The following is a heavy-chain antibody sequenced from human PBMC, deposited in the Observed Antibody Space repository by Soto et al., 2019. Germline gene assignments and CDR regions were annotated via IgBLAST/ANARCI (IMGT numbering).Heavy chain of an antibody. J-gene: IGHJ3*02. D-gene: IGHD4-17*01. Sequence: GGSLRLSCATSGFIFSTYAMSWVRLAPGKGLEWVSTISANGGDTYYGDSVKGRFTISRDGYRNTVHLQMNSLRAEDTAVYYCAKEDDYGDYEHDAFDMWGPGTLVTVSS. CDR2: ISANGGDT. CDR3: AKEDDYGDYEHDAFDM. CDR1: GFIFSTYA. V-gene: IGHV3-23*01.